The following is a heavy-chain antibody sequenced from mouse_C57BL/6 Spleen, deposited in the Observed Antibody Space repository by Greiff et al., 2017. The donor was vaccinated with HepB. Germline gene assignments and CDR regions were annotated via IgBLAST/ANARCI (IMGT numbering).Heavy chain of an antibody. D-gene: IGHD1-1*01. V-gene: IGHV14-1*01. Sequence: EVKLMESGAELVRPGASVKLSCTASGFNIKDYYMHWVKQRPEQGLEWIGRIDPEDGDTEYAPKFQGKATMTADTSSNTAYLQLSSLTSEDTAVYYCTLNYYGSSPYAMDYWGQGTSVTVSS. CDR3: TLNYYGSSPYAMDY. J-gene: IGHJ4*01. CDR1: GFNIKDYY. CDR2: IDPEDGDT.